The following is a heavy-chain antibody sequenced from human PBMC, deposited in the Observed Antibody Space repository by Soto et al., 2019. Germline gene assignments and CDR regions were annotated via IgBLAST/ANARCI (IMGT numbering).Heavy chain of an antibody. J-gene: IGHJ6*02. Sequence: QVQLQQWGAGLLKPSETLSLTCGVYGGSFSGYYWSWIRQPPGKGLEWIGEVNHSGSTNYNPSLKCRVTISVDTSNNPFSLKLSSVTAADPALYYCARKYLPYYGSGSPYGMDVWGQGTTVTVSS. V-gene: IGHV4-34*01. CDR2: VNHSGST. CDR1: GGSFSGYY. D-gene: IGHD3-10*01. CDR3: ARKYLPYYGSGSPYGMDV.